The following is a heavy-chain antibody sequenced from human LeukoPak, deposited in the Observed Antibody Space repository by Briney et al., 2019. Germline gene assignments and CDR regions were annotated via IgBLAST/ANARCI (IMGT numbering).Heavy chain of an antibody. D-gene: IGHD6-13*01. J-gene: IGHJ6*03. V-gene: IGHV3-21*01. Sequence: GGSLRLSCAASGFSFSSFSMNWVRQAPGKGLEWVSYISGGSSFTYYVDSVKGRFTISRDNAKNSLYLQMNSLRAEDTAVYYCARDPRIAAAYYYYYYMDVWGKGTTVTISS. CDR3: ARDPRIAAAYYYYYYMDV. CDR1: GFSFSSFS. CDR2: ISGGSSFT.